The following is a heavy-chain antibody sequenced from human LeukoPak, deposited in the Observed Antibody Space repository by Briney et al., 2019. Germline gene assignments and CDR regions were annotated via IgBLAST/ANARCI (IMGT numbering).Heavy chain of an antibody. D-gene: IGHD3-22*01. Sequence: GGSLRLSCAASGFTFSSYGMHWVRQAPGKGLEWVAVISYDGSNKYYADSVKGRFTISRDNSKNTLYLQMNSLRAEDTAVYYCAKEGGDYYDSSGYYHFDYWGQGTLVTVSS. J-gene: IGHJ4*02. V-gene: IGHV3-30*18. CDR2: ISYDGSNK. CDR1: GFTFSSYG. CDR3: AKEGGDYYDSSGYYHFDY.